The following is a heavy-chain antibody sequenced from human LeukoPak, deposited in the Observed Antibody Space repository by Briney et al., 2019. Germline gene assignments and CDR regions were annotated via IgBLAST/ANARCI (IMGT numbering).Heavy chain of an antibody. CDR2: SIPIFGTA. J-gene: IGHJ4*02. D-gene: IGHD4-23*01. Sequence: SVKVSCKASGGTFSIYTINWVRQAPGQGLEWMGGSIPIFGTANYAQKFQGRVTITADESTSTAYMELSSLRSEDTAVYYCARAKTVVTRIVNFDYWGQGTLVTVSS. CDR3: ARAKTVVTRIVNFDY. CDR1: GGTFSIYT. V-gene: IGHV1-69*13.